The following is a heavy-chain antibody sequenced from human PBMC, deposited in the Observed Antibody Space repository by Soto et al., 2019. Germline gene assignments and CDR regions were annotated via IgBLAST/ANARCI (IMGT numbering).Heavy chain of an antibody. J-gene: IGHJ6*02. V-gene: IGHV5-51*01. CDR2: IFPGDSET. CDR1: GDSFGSYW. D-gene: IGHD6-19*01. Sequence: PGESLKISCKGSGDSFGSYWIGWVRQMPGKGVEWMGNIFPGDSETRYSPSFQGQVTISADKSINTAYLQWSSLKASDTAMYYCARSRRGAYSSGWYSPSGYYNYGIDVWGQGTKVTAP. CDR3: ARSRRGAYSSGWYSPSGYYNYGIDV.